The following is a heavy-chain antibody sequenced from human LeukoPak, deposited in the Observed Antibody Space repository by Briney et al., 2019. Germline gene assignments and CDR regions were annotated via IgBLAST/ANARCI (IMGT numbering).Heavy chain of an antibody. CDR1: GFTFSSYS. CDR3: ARDLSAAVFY. CDR2: ISSSSSTI. D-gene: IGHD6-13*01. J-gene: IGHJ4*02. Sequence: PGRSLRLSCAASGFTFSSYSMNWVRQAPGKGLEWVSYISSSSSTIYYADSVKGRFTISRDNAKNSLYLQMNSLRAEDTAVYYCARDLSAAVFYWGQGTLVTVSS. V-gene: IGHV3-48*01.